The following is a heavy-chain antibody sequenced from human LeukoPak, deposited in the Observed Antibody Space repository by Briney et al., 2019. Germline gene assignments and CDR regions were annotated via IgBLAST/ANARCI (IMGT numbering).Heavy chain of an antibody. J-gene: IGHJ4*02. CDR1: GFTFSAYG. CDR3: AKPTYYYGSGSYRGGDY. CDR2: VSGADGTT. Sequence: GGSLRLSCAASGFTFSAYGMSWVRQSPRKGLEWVSGVSGADGTTYYADSVKGRFTISRDNSKNTLYLQMNSLRAEDTAVYYCAKPTYYYGSGSYRGGDYWGQGTLVTVSS. D-gene: IGHD3-10*01. V-gene: IGHV3-23*01.